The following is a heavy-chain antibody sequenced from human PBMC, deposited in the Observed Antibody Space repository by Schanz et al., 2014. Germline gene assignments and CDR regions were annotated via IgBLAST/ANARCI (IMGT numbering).Heavy chain of an antibody. Sequence: QVQLVQSGAEVKKPGSSVKVSCKASRSTFSSYTISWVRQARGQGLEWVGRFIPILGIANYAQNFQGRVTITADKSTSTAYMELNSLNSDDTAVYYCATLDYADSVSWGQGTLVTVSS. CDR2: FIPILGIA. D-gene: IGHD4-17*01. J-gene: IGHJ5*02. CDR3: ATLDYADSVS. V-gene: IGHV1-69*02. CDR1: RSTFSSYT.